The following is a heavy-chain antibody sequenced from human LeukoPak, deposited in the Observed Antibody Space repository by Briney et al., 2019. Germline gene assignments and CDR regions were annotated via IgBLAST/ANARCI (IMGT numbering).Heavy chain of an antibody. V-gene: IGHV4-38-2*01. D-gene: IGHD6-19*01. CDR1: GYSISSGYY. J-gene: IGHJ3*02. CDR3: ARRLEYISGWYGNDAFDI. CDR2: IYHSGST. Sequence: PSETLSLTCAVSGYSISSGYYWGWIRQPPGKGLEWIGSIYHSGSTYYNPSLKSRVTISVDTSKNQFSLKLSSVTAADTAVYYCARRLEYISGWYGNDAFDIWGQGTMVTVSS.